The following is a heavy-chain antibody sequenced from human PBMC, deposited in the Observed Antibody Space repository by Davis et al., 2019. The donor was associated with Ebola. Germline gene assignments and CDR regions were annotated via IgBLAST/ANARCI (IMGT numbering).Heavy chain of an antibody. J-gene: IGHJ3*02. CDR1: GYSFTSYW. CDR3: ARRRVGNYYGSGSYYRDAFDI. D-gene: IGHD3-10*01. V-gene: IGHV5-10-1*01. Sequence: GESLKISCKGSGYSFTSYWISWVRQMPGKGLEWMGRIDPSDSYTNYSPSFRGHVTISADTSISTAYLQWSSLKASDTAMYYCARRRVGNYYGSGSYYRDAFDIWGQGTMVTVSS. CDR2: IDPSDSYT.